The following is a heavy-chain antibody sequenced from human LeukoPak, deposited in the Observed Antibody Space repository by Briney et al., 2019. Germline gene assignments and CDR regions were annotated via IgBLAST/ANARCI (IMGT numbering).Heavy chain of an antibody. CDR1: GFTFSSYG. D-gene: IGHD3-3*01. CDR3: ARDLMRFLEWVN. V-gene: IGHV3-33*01. CDR2: IWYDGSNK. Sequence: GRSLRLSCAASGFTFSSYGMHWVRQAPGKGLEWVAVIWYDGSNKYYADSVKGRFTISRDNSKNTLYLQMNSLRAEDTAVYYCARDLMRFLEWVNWGQGTLVAVSS. J-gene: IGHJ4*02.